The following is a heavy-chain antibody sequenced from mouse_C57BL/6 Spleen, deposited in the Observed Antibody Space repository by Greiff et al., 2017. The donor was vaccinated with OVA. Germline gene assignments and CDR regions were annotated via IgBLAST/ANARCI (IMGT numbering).Heavy chain of an antibody. CDR3: GRGGNYDAMDY. Sequence: QVQLQQSGAELASPGASVTLSCKASGYTFTDHTMNWVKKRPGQGLEWIGWIYPVSGDTNYNQKFMGKATFTVDRSSSTVYMVLNSLTSEDPAVYYCGRGGNYDAMDYWGQGTSVTVSS. D-gene: IGHD2-1*01. CDR1: GYTFTDHT. V-gene: IGHV1-11*01. J-gene: IGHJ4*01. CDR2: IYPVSGDT.